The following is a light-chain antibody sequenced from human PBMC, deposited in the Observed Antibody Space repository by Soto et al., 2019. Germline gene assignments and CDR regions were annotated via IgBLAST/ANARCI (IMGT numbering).Light chain of an antibody. V-gene: IGLV2-14*01. CDR3: SSYTSSSTLEV. J-gene: IGLJ2*01. CDR2: DVT. CDR1: SSDVGGYNY. Sequence: QSALTQPASVSGSPGQSITISCTGTSSDVGGYNYVSWYQQHPGKAPKLVIFDVTYRPSGVSNRFSGSKSGNTASLTISGLQPEDEANYYCSSYTSSSTLEVFGGGTKLTVL.